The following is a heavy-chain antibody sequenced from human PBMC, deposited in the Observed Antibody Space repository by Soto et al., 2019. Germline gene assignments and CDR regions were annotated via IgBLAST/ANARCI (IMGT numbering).Heavy chain of an antibody. J-gene: IGHJ5*02. V-gene: IGHV1-69*06. CDR1: GGTFSSYA. Sequence: SVKVSCKASGGTFSSYAISWVRQAPGQGLEWMGGIIPIFGTANYAQKFQGRVTITADKSTSTAYMELSSLRSEDTAVYYCASDDRGASFDPWGHGTLVTVSS. D-gene: IGHD1-26*01. CDR2: IIPIFGTA. CDR3: ASDDRGASFDP.